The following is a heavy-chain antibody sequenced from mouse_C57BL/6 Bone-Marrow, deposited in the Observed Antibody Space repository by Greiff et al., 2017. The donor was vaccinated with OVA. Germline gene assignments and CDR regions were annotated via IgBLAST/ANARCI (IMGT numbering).Heavy chain of an antibody. Sequence: EASGVDFSRYWMSWVRRAPGKGLEWIGEINPDSSTINYAPSLKDKFIISRDNAKNTLYLQMSKVRSEDTALYYCARQSNYPLWYFDVWGTGTTVTVSS. D-gene: IGHD2-5*01. V-gene: IGHV4-1*01. CDR2: INPDSSTI. CDR3: ARQSNYPLWYFDV. J-gene: IGHJ1*03. CDR1: GVDFSRYW.